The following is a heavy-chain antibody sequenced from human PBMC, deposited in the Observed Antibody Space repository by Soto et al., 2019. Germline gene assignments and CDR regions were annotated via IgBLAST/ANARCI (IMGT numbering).Heavy chain of an antibody. CDR1: GYIFVNYG. V-gene: IGHV1-18*01. J-gene: IGHJ6*02. CDR2: ISPYTGNT. D-gene: IGHD3-16*01. CDR3: VMVDNYVTPTPQDV. Sequence: QVQLVQSGDEVKKPGASVKVSCKASGYIFVNYGIAWVRQAPGQGLEWMGWISPYTGNTHSASKVQGRLTMTTTTXTSTAYXXXXXXTSDXXAXYXCVMVDNYVTPTPQDVWGQGTTVTVSS.